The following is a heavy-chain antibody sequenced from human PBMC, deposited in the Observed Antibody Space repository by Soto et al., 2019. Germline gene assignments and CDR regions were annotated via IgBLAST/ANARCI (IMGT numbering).Heavy chain of an antibody. Sequence: QVQLVQSGAEVKKPGSSVKVSCKASGGTFSSYTISWVRQAPGQGLEWMGRIIPILGIANYAQKFQGRGRITADKSTSTAYMELSSVRSEDTAVYYCAAVGSVVVAAFVDYWGQGTLVTVSS. J-gene: IGHJ4*02. V-gene: IGHV1-69*02. CDR2: IIPILGIA. CDR3: AAVGSVVVAAFVDY. CDR1: GGTFSSYT. D-gene: IGHD2-15*01.